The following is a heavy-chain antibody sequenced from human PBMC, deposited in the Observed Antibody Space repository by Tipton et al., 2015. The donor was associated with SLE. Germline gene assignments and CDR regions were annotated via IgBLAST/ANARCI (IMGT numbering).Heavy chain of an antibody. V-gene: IGHV1-2*02. J-gene: IGHJ4*02. Sequence: QVQLVQSGAEVKKPGASVKVSCKASGYTFTGYYMHWVRQAPGQGLEWMGWINPNSGGTNYAQKFQGRVTMTRDTSISTAYMELSRLRSDDTAVYYCAREWGTSIAAAAYFDYWGQGTLVTVSS. D-gene: IGHD6-13*01. CDR3: AREWGTSIAAAAYFDY. CDR1: GYTFTGYY. CDR2: INPNSGGT.